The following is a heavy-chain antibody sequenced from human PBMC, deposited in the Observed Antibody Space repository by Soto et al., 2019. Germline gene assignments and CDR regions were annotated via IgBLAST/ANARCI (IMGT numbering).Heavy chain of an antibody. D-gene: IGHD6-13*01. J-gene: IGHJ6*02. Sequence: PGGSLRLSCAASGFTFSSYSMNWVRQAPGKGLEWVSSISSSSSYIYYADSVKGRFTISRDNAKNSLYLQMNSLRAEDTAVDYCARRGIAAPQGMDVWGQGTTVTVSS. CDR3: ARRGIAAPQGMDV. V-gene: IGHV3-21*01. CDR2: ISSSSSYI. CDR1: GFTFSSYS.